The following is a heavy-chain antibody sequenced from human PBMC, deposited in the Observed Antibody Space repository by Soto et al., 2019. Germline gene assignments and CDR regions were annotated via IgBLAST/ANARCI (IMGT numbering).Heavy chain of an antibody. V-gene: IGHV3-48*02. CDR3: ARSVEGHFDY. CDR2: ITSDTNTI. CDR1: GFRFSIYS. J-gene: IGHJ4*02. D-gene: IGHD6-19*01. Sequence: EVQLVESGGGLVHPGGSLRLSCAASGFRFSIYSMNWVRQAPGKGLEWSAYITSDTNTIKYADSVKGRFTISRDNAKNSAYLKMNSLRDEDTDWYYCARSVEGHFDYWGQGTVVTVSS.